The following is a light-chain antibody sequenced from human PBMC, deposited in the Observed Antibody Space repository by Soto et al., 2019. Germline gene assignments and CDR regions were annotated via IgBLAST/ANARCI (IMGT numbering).Light chain of an antibody. CDR2: GIS. J-gene: IGKJ2*01. CDR3: QQGSDWPPTYT. Sequence: EMVLTQSPATLSLSPGERVTLSCRASQSVSNSLEWYQQKAGQAPRLLLYGISYRATGVPARFSGSGSGTDFTLSISSLEPEDFAIYYCQQGSDWPPTYTFGQGTKLEIK. V-gene: IGKV3-11*01. CDR1: QSVSNS.